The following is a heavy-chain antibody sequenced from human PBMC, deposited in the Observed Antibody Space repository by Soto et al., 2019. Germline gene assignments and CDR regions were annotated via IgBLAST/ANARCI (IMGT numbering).Heavy chain of an antibody. V-gene: IGHV4-39*01. CDR2: IYYSGST. J-gene: IGHJ6*02. D-gene: IGHD3-9*01. CDR1: GGSISSSGYY. Sequence: PSETLSLTCTVSGGSISSSGYYWGWIRQPPGKGLEWIGSIYYSGSTYYNPSLKSRVTISVDTSKNQFSLKLSSVTAADTAVYYCARLGYDILTGYSDYYYYGMDVWGQGTTVTVSS. CDR3: ARLGYDILTGYSDYYYYGMDV.